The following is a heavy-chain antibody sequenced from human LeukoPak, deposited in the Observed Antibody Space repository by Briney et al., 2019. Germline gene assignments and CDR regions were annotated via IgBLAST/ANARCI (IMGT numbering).Heavy chain of an antibody. CDR1: GFTFSSYA. D-gene: IGHD3-22*01. V-gene: IGHV3-23*01. Sequence: GGSLRLSCAASGFTFSSYAMSWVRQAPGKGLEWFSALSGSGGSIFYADSVKGRFTISRDNSKNTLYLQMNSLTAEDTAVYYCAKVGLTMIVVVMRYWGQGTLVTVSS. CDR3: AKVGLTMIVVVMRY. CDR2: LSGSGGSI. J-gene: IGHJ4*02.